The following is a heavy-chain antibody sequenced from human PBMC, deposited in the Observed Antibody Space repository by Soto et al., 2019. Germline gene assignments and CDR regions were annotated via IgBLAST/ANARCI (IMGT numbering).Heavy chain of an antibody. Sequence: QVQLVESGGGVVQPGRSLRLSCAASGFTFSSYAMHWVRQAPGKGLEWVAVISYDGSNKYYADSVKGRFTISRDNSKNTLYLQMNSLGAEDTAVYYCARGNIVVVVAAIDYWGQGTLVTVSS. V-gene: IGHV3-30-3*01. CDR1: GFTFSSYA. J-gene: IGHJ4*02. CDR2: ISYDGSNK. CDR3: ARGNIVVVVAAIDY. D-gene: IGHD2-15*01.